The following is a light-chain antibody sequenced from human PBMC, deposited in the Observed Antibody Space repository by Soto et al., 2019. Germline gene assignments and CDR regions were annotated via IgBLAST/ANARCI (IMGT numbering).Light chain of an antibody. Sequence: QSVLTQPPSASGTPGQRVTISCSGSSSNIGSNTVNWYQQLPGTAPKLLIYSNNQRPSGVPDRFSGSKSGTSASLAISGLQSEDEADYYCAAWDDNLNGVVFGGRTKVTVL. J-gene: IGLJ2*01. V-gene: IGLV1-44*01. CDR3: AAWDDNLNGVV. CDR1: SSNIGSNT. CDR2: SNN.